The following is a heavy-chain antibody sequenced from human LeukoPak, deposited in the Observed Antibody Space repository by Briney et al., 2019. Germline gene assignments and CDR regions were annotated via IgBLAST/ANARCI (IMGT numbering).Heavy chain of an antibody. CDR2: IIPSLGIA. D-gene: IGHD1-26*01. J-gene: IGHJ4*02. CDR3: AREGGSYFFDY. V-gene: IGHV1-69*04. Sequence: GASVKVSCKASGGTFSSYTISWVRQAPGQGLEWMGRIIPSLGIANYAQKFQGRVTITADKSTSTAYVELSSLRSEDTAVYYCAREGGSYFFDYWGQGTLVTVSS. CDR1: GGTFSSYT.